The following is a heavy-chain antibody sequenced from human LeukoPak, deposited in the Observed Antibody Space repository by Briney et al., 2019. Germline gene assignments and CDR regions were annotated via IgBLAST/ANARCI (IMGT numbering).Heavy chain of an antibody. CDR3: ARASRMAAYDY. CDR2: MSYDGSNK. V-gene: IGHV3-30*03. J-gene: IGHJ4*02. D-gene: IGHD5-24*01. Sequence: GGSLRLSCAASGFTFSTYSMNWVRQPPGKGLEWVAVMSYDGSNKYYADSVKGRFTISRDNSKNTLYLQMNSLRPEDTAVYYCARASRMAAYDYWGQGTLVIVSS. CDR1: GFTFSTYS.